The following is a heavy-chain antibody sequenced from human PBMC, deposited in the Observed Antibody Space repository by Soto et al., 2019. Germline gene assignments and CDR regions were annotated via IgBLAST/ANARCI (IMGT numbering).Heavy chain of an antibody. CDR3: VRDGTKTLRDWFDP. D-gene: IGHD1-1*01. V-gene: IGHV4-4*07. J-gene: IGHJ5*02. CDR2: IYATGTT. Sequence: SETLSLTCTVSGASISGFYWSWIRKSAGRGLEWIGRIYATGTTDYNPSLKSRVMMSVDTSKKQFSLKLRSVTAADTAVYYCVRDGTKTLRDWFDPWGQGXSVTVSS. CDR1: GASISGFY.